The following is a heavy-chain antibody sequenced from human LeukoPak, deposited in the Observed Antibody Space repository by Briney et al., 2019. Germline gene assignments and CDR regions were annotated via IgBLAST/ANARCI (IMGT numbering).Heavy chain of an antibody. CDR1: GFTFSNYA. D-gene: IGHD2-2*02. CDR2: ISGSGDRT. CDR3: AKRVVPAAIAGFIDY. Sequence: GGSLRLSCAASGFTFSNYAMTCVRQAPGKGLEWVSVISGSGDRTYYADSVKGRFTISRDNSKNTLYLQMNSLRAEDTAVYYCAKRVVPAAIAGFIDYWGQGTLVTVSS. J-gene: IGHJ4*02. V-gene: IGHV3-23*01.